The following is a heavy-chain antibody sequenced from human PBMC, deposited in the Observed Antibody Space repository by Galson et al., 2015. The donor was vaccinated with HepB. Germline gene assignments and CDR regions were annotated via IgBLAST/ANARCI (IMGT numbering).Heavy chain of an antibody. Sequence: SLRLSCAASGFTFSSYAMHWVRQAPGKGLEWVAVISYDGSNKYYADSVKGRFTISRDNAKNSLYLQMNSLRAEDTAVYYCARAFYYDSTPCDYWGQGTLVTVSS. J-gene: IGHJ4*02. CDR3: ARAFYYDSTPCDY. CDR2: ISYDGSNK. V-gene: IGHV3-30-3*01. CDR1: GFTFSSYA. D-gene: IGHD3-22*01.